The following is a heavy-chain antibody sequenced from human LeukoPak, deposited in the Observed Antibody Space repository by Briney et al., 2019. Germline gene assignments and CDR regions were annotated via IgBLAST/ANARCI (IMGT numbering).Heavy chain of an antibody. J-gene: IGHJ3*02. D-gene: IGHD5-18*01. CDR1: GFTFSSYE. CDR3: ARSYGYGVDAFDI. Sequence: GGSLRLSCAASGFTFSSYEMNWVRQAPGKGLEWVSAISGGSVSTYYADSVRGRFTISRDNSKNTLYLQMTSLRAEDTAVYYCARSYGYGVDAFDIWGQGTMVTVSS. CDR2: ISGGSVST. V-gene: IGHV3-23*01.